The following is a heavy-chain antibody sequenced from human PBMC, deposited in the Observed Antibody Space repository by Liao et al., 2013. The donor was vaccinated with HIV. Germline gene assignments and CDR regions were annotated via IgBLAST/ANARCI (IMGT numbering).Heavy chain of an antibody. CDR3: AREDMVTTLYYYYYYMDV. J-gene: IGHJ6*03. Sequence: QVQLQESGPGLVRPSGTLSLTCTVSGGSIRSYFWSWLRQSAGKGLEWIGRIHPTGTTNYNPSLKSRVTMSVDTSKNQFSLKLSSVTAADTAVYYCAREDMVTTLYYYYYYMDVWARDHGHRLL. D-gene: IGHD5-12*01. CDR1: GGSIRSYF. CDR2: IHPTGTT. V-gene: IGHV4-4*07.